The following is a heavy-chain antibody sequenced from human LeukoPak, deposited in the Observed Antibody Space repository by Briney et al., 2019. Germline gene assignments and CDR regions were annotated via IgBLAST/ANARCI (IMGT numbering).Heavy chain of an antibody. CDR1: GFTFSTYW. CDR3: TREAAAGIDY. D-gene: IGHD6-13*01. J-gene: IGHJ4*01. Sequence: GGSLRLSCAASGFTFSTYWMSWVRQAPGKGLEWVANIKQDGSEKYYLDSVKGRFTISRDNAKNSLYLQMNSLRAEDTAVYFCTREAAAGIDYWGQEPWSPSPQ. CDR2: IKQDGSEK. V-gene: IGHV3-7*01.